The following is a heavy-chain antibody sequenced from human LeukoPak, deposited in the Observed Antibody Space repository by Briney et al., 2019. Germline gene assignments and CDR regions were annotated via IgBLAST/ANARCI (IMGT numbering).Heavy chain of an antibody. J-gene: IGHJ4*02. CDR3: ARVGRSGGSYYGFLDY. Sequence: PSETLSLTCTVSGGSISSYYWSWIRQPAGTGLEWIGRIYTSGSTNYNPSLKSRVTMSVDTSKNQFSLKLSSVTAADTAVYYCARVGRSGGSYYGFLDYWGQGTLVTVSS. V-gene: IGHV4-4*07. D-gene: IGHD2-15*01. CDR2: IYTSGST. CDR1: GGSISSYY.